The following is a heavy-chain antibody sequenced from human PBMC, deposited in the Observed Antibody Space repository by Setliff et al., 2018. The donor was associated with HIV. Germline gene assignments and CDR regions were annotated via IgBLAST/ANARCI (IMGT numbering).Heavy chain of an antibody. CDR1: GYSISSGYY. J-gene: IGHJ4*02. D-gene: IGHD6-19*01. CDR2: VSQSWNT. V-gene: IGHV4-38-2*02. CDR3: ARAGYSTGWYTQFDY. Sequence: TLSLTCSVSGYSISSGYYWAWIRQPPGKGLEWIGSVSQSWNTYYNPSLKSRITISIDTSNNQFSLKLTSVTAADTAVYYCARAGYSTGWYTQFDYWGQGALVTVSS.